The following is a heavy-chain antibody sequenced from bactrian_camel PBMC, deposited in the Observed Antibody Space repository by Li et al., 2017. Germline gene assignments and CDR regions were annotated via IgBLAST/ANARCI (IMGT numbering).Heavy chain of an antibody. J-gene: IGHJ4*01. CDR1: GFTFSSYA. CDR2: INRGGTT. V-gene: IGHV3S40*01. Sequence: VQLVESGGGLVQPGGSLRLSCAASGFTFSSYAMSWVRQAPGKGLEWVSIINRGGTTYYADSMKGRFTISRDNATNTVYLQMNSLKSEDTAVYYCVKGSVGGSWGNAYWGQGPRSPSP. CDR3: VKGSVGGSWGNAY. D-gene: IGHD2*01.